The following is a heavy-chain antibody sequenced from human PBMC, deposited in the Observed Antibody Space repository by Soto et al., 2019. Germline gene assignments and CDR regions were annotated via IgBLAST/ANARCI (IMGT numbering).Heavy chain of an antibody. V-gene: IGHV3-30*18. D-gene: IGHD1-26*01. CDR1: GFSFDSYS. Sequence: GGSLRLSCAASGFSFDSYSVHWVRQAPGKGLEWVTTVSFDPKNKYYADSVKGRFTISRDNSKNTLYLQMNSLRAEDTAVYYCAKDRRELRAYYYGMDVWGQGTTVTVSS. CDR3: AKDRRELRAYYYGMDV. J-gene: IGHJ6*02. CDR2: VSFDPKNK.